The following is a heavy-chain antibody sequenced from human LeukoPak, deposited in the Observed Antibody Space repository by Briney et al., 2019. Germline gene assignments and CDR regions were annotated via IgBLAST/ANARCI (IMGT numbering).Heavy chain of an antibody. CDR2: ISSSRSYI. J-gene: IGHJ4*02. Sequence: SGGSLRLSCAASGFTFSSYSMNWVRQAPGKGLEWVSSISSSRSYIYYADSVKGRFTISRDNAKNSLYLKMNSLRAENTAVYYCARAVVALDYWGQGTLVTVSS. V-gene: IGHV3-21*01. D-gene: IGHD5-12*01. CDR1: GFTFSSYS. CDR3: ARAVVALDY.